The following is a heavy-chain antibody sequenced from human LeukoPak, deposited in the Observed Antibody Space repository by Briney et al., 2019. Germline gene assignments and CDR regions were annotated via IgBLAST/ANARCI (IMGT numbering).Heavy chain of an antibody. CDR2: ISYDGSNK. J-gene: IGHJ4*02. D-gene: IGHD3-22*01. V-gene: IGHV3-30*04. CDR1: GFTFSSYA. CDR3: ARGASPYDSSGSDY. Sequence: GRSLRLSCAASGFTFSSYAMHWVRQAPGKGLEWVAVISYDGSNKYYADSVKGRFTISRDNSKNTLYLQMNSLRAEDTAVYYCARGASPYDSSGSDYWGQGTLVTVSS.